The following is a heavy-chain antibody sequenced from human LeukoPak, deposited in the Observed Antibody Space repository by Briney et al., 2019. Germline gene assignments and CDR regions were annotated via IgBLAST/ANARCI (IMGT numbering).Heavy chain of an antibody. V-gene: IGHV6-1*01. Sequence: SQTLSLTCAISGESVSSNSAAWNWIGQSPSRGLEWLGRTYYRSKWYNDYAVSVKSRITINPDTSKNQFSLQLNSVTPECTAVYYCARGYYDSSGYYYSYNWFDPRGQGNLVTVSS. CDR3: ARGYYDSSGYYYSYNWFDP. CDR1: GESVSSNSAA. J-gene: IGHJ5*02. D-gene: IGHD3-22*01. CDR2: TYYRSKWYN.